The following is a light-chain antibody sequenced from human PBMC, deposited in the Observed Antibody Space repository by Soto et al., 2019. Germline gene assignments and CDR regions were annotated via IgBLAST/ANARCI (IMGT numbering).Light chain of an antibody. V-gene: IGKV3-20*01. CDR1: QTVRNNY. Sequence: SPGTLSLYPGERATLSCRASQTVRNNYLAWYQQKPGQAPRLLIYDASSRATGIPDRFSGGGSGTEFTLTISSLQSEDFAVYYCQQYSSWSPIPFCHVTRLEI. J-gene: IGKJ5*01. CDR3: QQYSSWSPIP. CDR2: DAS.